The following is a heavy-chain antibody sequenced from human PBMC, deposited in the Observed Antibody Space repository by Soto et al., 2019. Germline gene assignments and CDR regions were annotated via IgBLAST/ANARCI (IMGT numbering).Heavy chain of an antibody. J-gene: IGHJ6*02. CDR3: ARDRGLGFGELMYGYYGMDV. CDR1: GFTFSSYS. V-gene: IGHV3-21*01. Sequence: EVQLVESGGGLVKPGGSLRLSCAASGFTFSSYSMNWVRQAPGKGLEWVSSISSSSSYIYYADSVKGRFTISRDKAKKSLYLQMNSLRAEDTAVYYCARDRGLGFGELMYGYYGMDVWGQGTTVTVSS. CDR2: ISSSSSYI. D-gene: IGHD3-10*01.